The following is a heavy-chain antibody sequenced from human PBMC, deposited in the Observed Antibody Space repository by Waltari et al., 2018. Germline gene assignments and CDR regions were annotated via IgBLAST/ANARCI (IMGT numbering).Heavy chain of an antibody. J-gene: IGHJ2*01. V-gene: IGHV4-59*01. D-gene: IGHD3-10*01. CDR3: ARDTGGWYFDV. CDR1: GSSTSLFS. Sequence: QVHLQESGPGLVKPSETLSLTCTVSGSSTSLFSWAWILQPPGKRLEWIGHMSYSGNSKYNPSLTSRVKISLDKSRDQVTLTLASVNAADTAMYYCARDTGGWYFDVWGRGTPVTVSS. CDR2: MSYSGNS.